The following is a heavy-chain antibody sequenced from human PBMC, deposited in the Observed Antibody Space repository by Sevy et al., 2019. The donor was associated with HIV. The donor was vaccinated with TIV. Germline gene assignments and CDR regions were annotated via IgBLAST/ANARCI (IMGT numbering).Heavy chain of an antibody. D-gene: IGHD6-13*01. Sequence: SETLSLTCTVSGGSVSSDFWSWIRQSPGKGLEWIGYIHYSGSTNYNPSLKSRVTISIDTYNHQFFLTLSSVTAADTAVYYCARYASSWGIDYWGQGTLVTVSS. J-gene: IGHJ4*02. CDR2: IHYSGST. CDR1: GGSVSSDF. CDR3: ARYASSWGIDY. V-gene: IGHV4-59*02.